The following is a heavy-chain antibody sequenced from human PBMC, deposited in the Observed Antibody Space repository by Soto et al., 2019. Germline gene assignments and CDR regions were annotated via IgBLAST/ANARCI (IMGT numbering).Heavy chain of an antibody. CDR2: ISGGGGSTI. V-gene: IGHV3-11*01. CDR3: ARQRGYYDSSGLDY. J-gene: IGHJ4*02. D-gene: IGHD3-22*01. Sequence: PGGSLRVSCAASGFTFSDYYMNWVRQAPGKGLEWVSYISGGGGSTIQYAHSVKGRFTISRDNAKNSLFLQMNSLRAEDTAVYYCARQRGYYDSSGLDYWGQGTLVTVSS. CDR1: GFTFSDYY.